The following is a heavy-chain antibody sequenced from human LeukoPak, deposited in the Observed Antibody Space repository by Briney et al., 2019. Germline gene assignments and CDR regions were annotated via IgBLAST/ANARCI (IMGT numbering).Heavy chain of an antibody. CDR2: ISGSGGST. D-gene: IGHD3-10*01. V-gene: IGHV3-23*01. J-gene: IGHJ5*02. CDR3: AKDQRYYGSGTPGWFDP. Sequence: PGGSLRLSCAASGFTFSSYAMSWVRQAPGKGLEWVSAISGSGGSTYYADSVKGRLTISRDNSKNTLYLQMNSLGAEDTAVYYCAKDQRYYGSGTPGWFDPWGQGTLVTVSS. CDR1: GFTFSSYA.